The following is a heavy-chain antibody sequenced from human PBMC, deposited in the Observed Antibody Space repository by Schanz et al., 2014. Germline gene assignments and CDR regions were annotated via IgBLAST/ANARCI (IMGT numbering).Heavy chain of an antibody. CDR3: ARDGRKYSSGTLDYFDN. D-gene: IGHD6-25*01. J-gene: IGHJ4*02. CDR2: ISYGGSDK. V-gene: IGHV3-30*04. Sequence: QVQLVESGGGVVQPGRSLRLSCAASGFSFSTYAMHWVRQAPGKGLEWVAVISYGGSDKYYTDSVKGHFTISRDDSKNTLYLQMISLRAEDTAIYYCARDGRKYSSGTLDYFDNWGQGTLVTVSS. CDR1: GFSFSTYA.